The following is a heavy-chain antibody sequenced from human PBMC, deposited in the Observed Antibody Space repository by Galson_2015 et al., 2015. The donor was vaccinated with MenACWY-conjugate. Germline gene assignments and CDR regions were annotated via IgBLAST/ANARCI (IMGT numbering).Heavy chain of an antibody. D-gene: IGHD3-10*01. V-gene: IGHV3-30*03. Sequence: SLRLSCAASGFIFSTYGMHWVRQAPGKGLEWVAVISYDGSNKYYADSVKGRFTISRDNSKKMLYVQMNSLRADDTAVYYCARDRGNYYGSGSYYFDYWGQGTLVTVSS. J-gene: IGHJ4*02. CDR2: ISYDGSNK. CDR3: ARDRGNYYGSGSYYFDY. CDR1: GFIFSTYG.